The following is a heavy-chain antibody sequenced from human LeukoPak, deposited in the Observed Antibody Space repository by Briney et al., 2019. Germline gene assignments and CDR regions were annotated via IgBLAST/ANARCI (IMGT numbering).Heavy chain of an antibody. J-gene: IGHJ4*02. Sequence: SETLSLTCTVSGGSISSYYWSWIRQPPGKGLEWIGYIYYSGSTYYNPSLKSRVTISVDTSKNQFSLKLSSVTAADTAVYYCASAPGDYYDSSGYSGSVDYWGQGTLVTVSS. CDR3: ASAPGDYYDSSGYSGSVDY. V-gene: IGHV4-59*12. D-gene: IGHD3-22*01. CDR2: IYYSGST. CDR1: GGSISSYY.